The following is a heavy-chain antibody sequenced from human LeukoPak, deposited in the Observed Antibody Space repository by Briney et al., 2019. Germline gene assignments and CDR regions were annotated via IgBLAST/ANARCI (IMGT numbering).Heavy chain of an antibody. CDR2: IYYTGRT. CDR3: ARANYGDYYFDY. D-gene: IGHD4-17*01. Sequence: SETLSLTCTVSGGSISSYYWSWIRQPPGKGLEWTGYIYYTGRTNYNPSLKSRVTISVDTSKNQFSLKVTSVTAADTAVYYCARANYGDYYFDYWGQGTLVTVSS. V-gene: IGHV4-59*01. J-gene: IGHJ4*01. CDR1: GGSISSYY.